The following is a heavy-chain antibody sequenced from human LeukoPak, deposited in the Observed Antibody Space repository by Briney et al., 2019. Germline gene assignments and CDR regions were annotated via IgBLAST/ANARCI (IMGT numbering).Heavy chain of an antibody. D-gene: IGHD3-10*01. CDR3: ARGAVRGGTNFDY. CDR2: AYYRSEWYI. J-gene: IGHJ4*02. CDR1: GDSVSGSPAV. V-gene: IGHV6-1*01. Sequence: SQTLSLTCAISGDSVSGSPAVWNWIRQSPSRGLEWLGRAYYRSEWYIDYAVSVKGRITITPDTSKNQFSLQLNSVTPEDTAVHYCARGAVRGGTNFDYWGQGTLVTVSS.